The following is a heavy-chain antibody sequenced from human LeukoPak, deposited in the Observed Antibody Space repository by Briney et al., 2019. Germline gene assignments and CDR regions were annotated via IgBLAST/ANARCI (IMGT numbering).Heavy chain of an antibody. Sequence: SETLSLTCAVYGGSFSGYYWSWIRQPPGKGLERIGEINHSGSTNYNPSLKSRVTISVDTSKNQFSLKLSSVTAADTTVYYCARANYDSSGYSFDYWGQGTLVTVSS. CDR1: GGSFSGYY. V-gene: IGHV4-34*01. D-gene: IGHD3-22*01. CDR2: INHSGST. J-gene: IGHJ4*02. CDR3: ARANYDSSGYSFDY.